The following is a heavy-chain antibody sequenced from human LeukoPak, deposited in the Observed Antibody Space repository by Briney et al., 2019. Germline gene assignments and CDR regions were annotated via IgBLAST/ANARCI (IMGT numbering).Heavy chain of an antibody. D-gene: IGHD1-26*01. CDR1: GGSISSYY. V-gene: IGHV4-59*01. CDR3: ARAGRSGSYRFQH. J-gene: IGHJ1*01. CDR2: IYYSGNT. Sequence: SETLSLTCTVSGGSISSYYWSWIRQPPGKGLEWIGYIYYSGNTNYNPSLKSRVTISVDTSKNQFSLKLTSVTAADTAVYYCARAGRSGSYRFQHWGQGTLVTVSS.